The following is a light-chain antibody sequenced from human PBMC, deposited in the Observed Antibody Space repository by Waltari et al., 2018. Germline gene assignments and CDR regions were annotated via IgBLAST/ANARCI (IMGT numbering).Light chain of an antibody. CDR2: DAS. CDR1: QSVSRT. V-gene: IGKV3-20*01. Sequence: EIVLTQSPGTLSLSPGERATLSCRASQSVSRTLAWYQQKPGQAPRLLIYDASSRAAGIPDRFSGGGSGTDFSLTISRLEPEDFGVYYCQKYGTLPATFGQGTKVEI. CDR3: QKYGTLPAT. J-gene: IGKJ1*01.